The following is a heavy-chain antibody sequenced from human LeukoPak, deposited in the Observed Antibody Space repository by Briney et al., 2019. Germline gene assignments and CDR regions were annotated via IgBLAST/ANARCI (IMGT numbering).Heavy chain of an antibody. CDR2: MNPNSGNT. Sequence: ASVKVSCKASGYTFTSYYMHWVRQATGQGLEWMGWMNPNSGNTGYAQKFQGRVTMTRNTSISTAYMELSSLRSEDTAVYYCARGWDSYDSSGFGYWDQGTLVTVSS. CDR1: GYTFTSYY. J-gene: IGHJ4*02. D-gene: IGHD3-22*01. V-gene: IGHV1-8*02. CDR3: ARGWDSYDSSGFGY.